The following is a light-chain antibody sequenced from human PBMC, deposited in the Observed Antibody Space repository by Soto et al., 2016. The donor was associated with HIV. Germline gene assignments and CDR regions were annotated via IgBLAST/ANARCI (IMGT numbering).Light chain of an antibody. V-gene: IGLV3-21*03. Sequence: SYVLTQPPSVSVAPGKTAKISCGGNNIGSKSVHWYQQKPGQAPVLVVYDDSDRPSGIPERFSGSNSGNTATLTISRVEPGDEADYYCQVWDSSSDHPRVFGTGTKVTVL. CDR1: NIGSKS. CDR2: DDS. J-gene: IGLJ1*01. CDR3: QVWDSSSDHPRV.